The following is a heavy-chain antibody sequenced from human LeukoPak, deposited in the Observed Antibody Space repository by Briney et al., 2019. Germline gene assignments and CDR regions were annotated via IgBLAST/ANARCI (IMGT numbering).Heavy chain of an antibody. CDR3: ARCDPRGGSYLIWSFDY. V-gene: IGHV1-69*05. D-gene: IGHD1-26*01. Sequence: GSSVKVSCKASGGTFSSYAISWVRQAPGQGLEWMGGIIPIFGTANYAQKFQGRVTITTDESTSTAYMELSSLRSEDTAVYYCARCDPRGGSYLIWSFDYWGQGTLVTVSS. J-gene: IGHJ4*02. CDR2: IIPIFGTA. CDR1: GGTFSSYA.